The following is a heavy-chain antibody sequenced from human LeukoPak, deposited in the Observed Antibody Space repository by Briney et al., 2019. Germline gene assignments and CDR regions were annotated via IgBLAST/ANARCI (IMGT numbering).Heavy chain of an antibody. CDR2: MNPKSGNT. V-gene: IGHV1-8*03. CDR1: GYTFTTYD. Sequence: ASVKVSCKASGYTFTTYDINWVRQATGQGLEWMGWMNPKSGNTGYAQKFQDRVTITTNTSISTAYMELRSLRSDDTAMYYCAXXXXXXXXXXXXXXXXTRNQEPEDEFDSWGQGTLVTVSS. CDR3: AXXXXXXXXXXXXXXXXTRNQEPEDEFDS. J-gene: IGHJ4*02. D-gene: IGHD2/OR15-2a*01.